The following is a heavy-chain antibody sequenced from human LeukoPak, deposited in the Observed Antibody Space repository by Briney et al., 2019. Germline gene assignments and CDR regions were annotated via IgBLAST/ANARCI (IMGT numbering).Heavy chain of an antibody. CDR2: ISGSGGST. V-gene: IGHV3-23*01. CDR1: GITFNNYA. D-gene: IGHD1-26*01. Sequence: GGSLRLSCVASGITFNNYAMSWVRQAPGKGLEWVSAISGSGGSTYYADSVKGRFTISRDNSKNTLYLQMNSLRAEDTAVYYCAKDKGWGYSTYDYYGMDVWGQGTTVTVSS. J-gene: IGHJ6*02. CDR3: AKDKGWGYSTYDYYGMDV.